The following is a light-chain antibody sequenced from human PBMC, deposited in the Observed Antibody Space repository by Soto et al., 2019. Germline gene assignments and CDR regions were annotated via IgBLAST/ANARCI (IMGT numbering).Light chain of an antibody. CDR1: QSVSSY. CDR3: QQRSNWPPYT. V-gene: IGKV3-11*01. J-gene: IGKJ2*01. CDR2: DAS. Sequence: EIVLTQSPATLSLSPGERATLSCRASQSVSSYLAWYQQKPGQAPRLLIYDASTRATGIPARCSGSGSGTDFTLTISSLEPEDFVVYYCQQRSNWPPYTFGQGTKLEIK.